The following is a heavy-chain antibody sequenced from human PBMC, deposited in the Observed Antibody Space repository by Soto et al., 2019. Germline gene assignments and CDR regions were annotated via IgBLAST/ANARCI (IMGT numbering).Heavy chain of an antibody. J-gene: IGHJ5*02. CDR1: GGSFSGYY. CDR3: ARELGRLARPRHNWFAP. V-gene: IGHV4-34*01. CDR2: SNHSGST. D-gene: IGHD6-6*01. Sequence: QVQLQQWGAGLLKPSETLSLTCAVYGGSFSGYYWSWIRQPPGKGLEGIWESNHSGSTNYTPSLKSRVTISVDTAKNQFSRKLSSVTAADTAVYYCARELGRLARPRHNWFAPWGQGTLVTVSS.